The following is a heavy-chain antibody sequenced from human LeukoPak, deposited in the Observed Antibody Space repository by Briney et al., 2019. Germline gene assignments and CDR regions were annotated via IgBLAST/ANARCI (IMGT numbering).Heavy chain of an antibody. CDR2: ISAYNGNT. D-gene: IGHD3-22*01. CDR3: ARWALDYYDSSGYYRAFDI. Sequence: ASVKVSCKASGYTFTGYYMHWVRQAPGQGLEWMGWISAYNGNTNYAQKLQGRVTMTTDTSTSTAYMELRSLRSDDTAVYYCARWALDYYDSSGYYRAFDIWGQGTMVTVSS. CDR1: GYTFTGYY. J-gene: IGHJ3*02. V-gene: IGHV1-18*04.